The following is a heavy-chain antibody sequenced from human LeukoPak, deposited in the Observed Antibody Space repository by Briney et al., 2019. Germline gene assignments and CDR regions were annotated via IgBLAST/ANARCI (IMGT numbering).Heavy chain of an antibody. CDR1: GFTFSSYG. J-gene: IGHJ6*02. D-gene: IGHD4-17*01. CDR3: AKSCGDYVDGMDV. Sequence: GGSLRLSCAASGFTFSSYGMHWVRQAPGKGLEWVAVISYDGSNKYYADSVKGRFTISRDNSKNTLYLQMNSLRAEDTAVYYCAKSCGDYVDGMDVWGQGTTVTVSS. V-gene: IGHV3-30*18. CDR2: ISYDGSNK.